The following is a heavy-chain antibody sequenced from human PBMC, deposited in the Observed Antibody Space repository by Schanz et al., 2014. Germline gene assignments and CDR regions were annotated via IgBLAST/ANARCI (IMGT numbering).Heavy chain of an antibody. Sequence: QVHLVQSGAEVKKPGSSVKVSCKASGGTFSSDTFSWVRQAPGQGLEWMGRIVPIAGITNYAQSFQGRVTIAANKSSDTAYMEQSSLRSEGTAVYYCAGTYCSSTSCYTGYYYMDVWGKGTTVTVSS. CDR2: IVPIAGIT. CDR1: GGTFSSDT. V-gene: IGHV1-69*02. CDR3: AGTYCSSTSCYTGYYYMDV. D-gene: IGHD2-2*02. J-gene: IGHJ6*03.